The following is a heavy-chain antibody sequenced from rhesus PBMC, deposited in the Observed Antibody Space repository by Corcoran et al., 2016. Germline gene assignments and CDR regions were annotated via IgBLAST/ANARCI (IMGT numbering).Heavy chain of an antibody. CDR3: GRGSGAYGLNS. D-gene: IGHD2-39*02. CDR1: GGSFRHDS. V-gene: IGHV4-173*01. CDR2: LPGDNRST. J-gene: IGHJ6*01. Sequence: QLQLQESGPALVKPLETLSLTCAVSGGSFRHDSWGWIRPPPGKGLEWIGRLPGDNRSTHYNPSLKSRVTISIDTSKNQFSLKLNSVTAADTAVYYCGRGSGAYGLNSWGQGVVVIVSS.